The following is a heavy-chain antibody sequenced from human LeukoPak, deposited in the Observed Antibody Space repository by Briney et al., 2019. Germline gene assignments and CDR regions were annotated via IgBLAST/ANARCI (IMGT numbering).Heavy chain of an antibody. J-gene: IGHJ4*02. CDR1: GFMFNKYG. Sequence: GGSLRLSCVASGFMFNKYGMSWVRQAPGKGLEWVSVIRGGGGRTYYGDSVKGRFTISRDNSKNTVYLQMNSLRAEDTAVYYCAKDVRDIVVLIDTYMYWGQGTLVTVSS. D-gene: IGHD2-21*01. CDR3: AKDVRDIVVLIDTYMY. V-gene: IGHV3-23*01. CDR2: IRGGGGRT.